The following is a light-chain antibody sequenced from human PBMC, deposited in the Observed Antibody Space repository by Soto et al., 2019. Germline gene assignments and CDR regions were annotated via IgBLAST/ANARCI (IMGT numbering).Light chain of an antibody. Sequence: QTVVTQEPSLTVSPGGTFTLTCGSSTGAVTSGYYPNWFQQKPGQPPRALIYSTTYKHSWTPARFSGSLLGGKAALTLSGVQPEDEADYYCLLYYGGGVVFGGGTKLTVL. J-gene: IGLJ2*01. CDR3: LLYYGGGVV. V-gene: IGLV7-43*01. CDR1: TGAVTSGYY. CDR2: STT.